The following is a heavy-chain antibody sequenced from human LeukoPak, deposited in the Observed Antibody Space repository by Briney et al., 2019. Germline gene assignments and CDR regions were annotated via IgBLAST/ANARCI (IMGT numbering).Heavy chain of an antibody. CDR1: GDSVSSTNYY. D-gene: IGHD4-17*01. J-gene: IGHJ5*01. V-gene: IGHV4-39*07. CDR3: AREGAYRTYGDYSPFDF. CDR2: THYSGNT. Sequence: SETLSLTCVVSGDSVSSTNYYWGWIRQPPGKGLEWIGTTHYSGNTYYNPSLKSRVTISLDTSKNQFSLRLNSVTAADTAVYYCAREGAYRTYGDYSPFDFWGQGTLVTVSS.